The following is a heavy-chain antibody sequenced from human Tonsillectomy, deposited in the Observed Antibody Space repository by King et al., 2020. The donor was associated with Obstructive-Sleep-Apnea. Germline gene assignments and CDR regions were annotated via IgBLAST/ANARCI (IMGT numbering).Heavy chain of an antibody. V-gene: IGHV4-39*07. Sequence: QLQESGPGLVKPSETLSLTCTVSGGSISSSSYYWGWIRQPPGKGLEWIGSTYYSGSTFYKSSLKSRVTISIDMSKNQFSLQLSSVTAADTAGYYCGGRFLEWLLPRKFDYHGMDVWGQGTTVTVSS. CDR3: GGRFLEWLLPRKFDYHGMDV. CDR1: GGSISSSSYY. J-gene: IGHJ6*02. CDR2: TYYSGST. D-gene: IGHD3-3*01.